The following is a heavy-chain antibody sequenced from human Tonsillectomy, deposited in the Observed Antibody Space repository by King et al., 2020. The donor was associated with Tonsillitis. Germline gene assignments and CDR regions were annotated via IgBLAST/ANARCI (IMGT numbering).Heavy chain of an antibody. Sequence: VQLVESGGGVVQPGRSLRLSCAASGFSFSDYAMHWVRQAPGKGLEWVTVISYDASNTYYADSVKGRFTISRDTSKNTLYLQMDSLRAEDTAVYYCARDRGGVWFDGGSARPHYGMDVWGQGTTVTVSS. CDR3: ARDRGGVWFDGGSARPHYGMDV. CDR1: GFSFSDYA. V-gene: IGHV3-30-3*01. CDR2: ISYDASNT. D-gene: IGHD3-10*01. J-gene: IGHJ6*02.